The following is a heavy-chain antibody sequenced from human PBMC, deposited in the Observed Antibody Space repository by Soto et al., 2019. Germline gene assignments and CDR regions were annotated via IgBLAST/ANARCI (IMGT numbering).Heavy chain of an antibody. V-gene: IGHV3-30*03. Sequence: QVQLVESGGGVVQPGGSLRLSCEVSGFNFSGYGMNWVRQAPGKGLEWVAVSSFDGGNKYHADTVKGRFTISRDNSKNTLYLQMNSLGEGDTGVYYCARARRCSSWTTNSWGQGTLVTVSS. CDR2: SSFDGGNK. J-gene: IGHJ5*02. D-gene: IGHD2-8*01. CDR3: ARARRCSSWTTNS. CDR1: GFNFSGYG.